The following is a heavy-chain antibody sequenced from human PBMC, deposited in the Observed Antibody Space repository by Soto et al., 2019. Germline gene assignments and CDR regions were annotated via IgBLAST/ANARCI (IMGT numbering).Heavy chain of an antibody. Sequence: EVQLLESGGGLVQPGGSLRLSCAASEFTFADYAMTWVRQAPGKGLEWVSAISGSDDSTYYADCVKGRFTSSRDNSKNTLFLQMNSLSVADTAVYYCAKVIVVVPAVNNYYMDVWGKGTTVTVSS. D-gene: IGHD2-2*01. J-gene: IGHJ6*03. V-gene: IGHV3-23*01. CDR2: ISGSDDST. CDR3: AKVIVVVPAVNNYYMDV. CDR1: EFTFADYA.